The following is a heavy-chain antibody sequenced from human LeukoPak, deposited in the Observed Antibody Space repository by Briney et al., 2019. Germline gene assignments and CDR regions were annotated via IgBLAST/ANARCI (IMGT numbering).Heavy chain of an antibody. CDR2: IYGTGST. J-gene: IGHJ4*02. CDR1: GGSFSGYY. CDR3: ARYDSRGSASTRFDY. V-gene: IGHV4-34*10. Sequence: SETLSLTCAVYGGSFSGYYWGWIRQPPGKGLEWIGRIYGTGSTSYNPSLMNRVTMSVDTSKNRFSLKLTSVTAADTAVYYCARYDSRGSASTRFDYWGQGILVTISS. D-gene: IGHD1-26*01.